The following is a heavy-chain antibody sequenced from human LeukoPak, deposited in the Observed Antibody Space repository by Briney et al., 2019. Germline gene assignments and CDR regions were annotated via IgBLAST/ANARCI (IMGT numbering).Heavy chain of an antibody. CDR2: INTDGSSI. D-gene: IGHD6-19*01. Sequence: GGSLRLSCAASGFTFSSSWMLWVRQAPGKGLVCVSQINTDGSSITYADSVKGRFTMSRDNAKNAVYLQMNSLRAEDTAVYYCARRAASSGYYFDQWGQGTLVTVSS. V-gene: IGHV3-74*01. CDR3: ARRAASSGYYFDQ. CDR1: GFTFSSSW. J-gene: IGHJ4*02.